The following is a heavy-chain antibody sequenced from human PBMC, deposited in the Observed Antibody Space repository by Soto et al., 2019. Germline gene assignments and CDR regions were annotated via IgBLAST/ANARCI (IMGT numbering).Heavy chain of an antibody. CDR1: GFTFTNYA. J-gene: IGHJ4*02. Sequence: GGSLRLSCAGSGFTFTNYAMSWVRQAPGKGLVWVSSISNSGGTTYYADSVRGRFTISRDNTKNTLYLQMNSLRAEDTAIYYCVKARAAGGFDYWGQGTLVTVSS. D-gene: IGHD3-10*01. CDR2: ISNSGGTT. V-gene: IGHV3-23*01. CDR3: VKARAAGGFDY.